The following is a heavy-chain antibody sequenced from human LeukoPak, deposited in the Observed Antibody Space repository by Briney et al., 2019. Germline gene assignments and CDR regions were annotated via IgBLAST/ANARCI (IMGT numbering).Heavy chain of an antibody. CDR1: GFTFSSYA. CDR3: ARGDDFSGDH. J-gene: IGHJ4*02. D-gene: IGHD1-1*01. Sequence: GGSLRLSCVASGFTFSSYAMSWVRQAPGRGLEWVANIHPEGNEKYHVESVKGRFTISRDNAKNSLFLQMNGLRVEDTAVYYCARGDDFSGDHWGQGTLVTVSS. V-gene: IGHV3-7*04. CDR2: IHPEGNEK.